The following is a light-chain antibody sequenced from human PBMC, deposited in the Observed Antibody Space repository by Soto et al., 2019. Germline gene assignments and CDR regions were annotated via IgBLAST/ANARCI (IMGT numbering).Light chain of an antibody. CDR2: DVG. CDR1: SSDVGAFNY. V-gene: IGLV2-14*01. Sequence: QSVLTQPASVSGSPGQSITISCTGASSDVGAFNYVSWYQQHPGKAPKLIIYDVGNRPSGVSDRFSGSRSDNTASLTISGLRAEDEADYYCSSYATSSVMFGGGTKVTVL. J-gene: IGLJ3*02. CDR3: SSYATSSVM.